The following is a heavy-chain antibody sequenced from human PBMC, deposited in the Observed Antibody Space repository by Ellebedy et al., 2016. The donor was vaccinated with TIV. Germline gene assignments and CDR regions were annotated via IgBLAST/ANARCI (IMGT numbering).Heavy chain of an antibody. D-gene: IGHD3-10*01. J-gene: IGHJ4*02. CDR3: AKDRGVRGVVGRTENYFDY. CDR2: ISYDGSNK. V-gene: IGHV3-30*18. CDR1: GFTFSSYG. Sequence: GEFLKISXAASGFTFSSYGMHWVRQAPGKGLEWVAVISYDGSNKYYADSVKGRFTISRDNSKNTLYLQMNSLRAEDTAVYYCAKDRGVRGVVGRTENYFDYWGQGTLVTVSS.